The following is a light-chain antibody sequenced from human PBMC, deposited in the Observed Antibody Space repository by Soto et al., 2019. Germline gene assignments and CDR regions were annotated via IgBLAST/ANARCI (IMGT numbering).Light chain of an antibody. V-gene: IGKV3-15*01. CDR2: GAS. CDR1: QSVSSS. CDR3: QQYNNWPPPIT. Sequence: EIVMTQSPATLSVSPGEGATLSCRASQSVSSSLAWYQQKPGQAPSLLIYGASTRATGIPARFSASGSGTEFTLTISSLQSEDFAVYYCQQYNNWPPPITFGQGTRLEIK. J-gene: IGKJ5*01.